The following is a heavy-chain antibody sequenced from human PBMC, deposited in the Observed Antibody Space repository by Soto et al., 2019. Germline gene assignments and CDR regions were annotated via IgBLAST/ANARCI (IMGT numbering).Heavy chain of an antibody. CDR3: ARHDSSGYYLNYFDY. V-gene: IGHV4-39*01. CDR1: GGSISSSSYY. D-gene: IGHD3-22*01. J-gene: IGHJ4*02. Sequence: PSDTLSLTCTVSGGSISSSSYYWGWIRQPPGKGLEWIGSIYYSGSTYYNPSLKSRVTISVDTSKNQFSLKLSSVTAADTAVYYCARHDSSGYYLNYFDYWGQGTLVTVSS. CDR2: IYYSGST.